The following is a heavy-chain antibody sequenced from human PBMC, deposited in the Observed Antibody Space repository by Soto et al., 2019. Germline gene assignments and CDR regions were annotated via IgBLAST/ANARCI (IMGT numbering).Heavy chain of an antibody. CDR1: GYSFTSYW. D-gene: IGHD2-15*01. J-gene: IGHJ6*02. CDR2: IYPGDSDT. Sequence: PGESLKISCKGSGYSFTSYWIVWVRQMPGKGLEWMGSIYPGDSDTRYSPSLQGQVTISADKSITTAYLQWNSLKASDTAMYFCARNQGYCERTSCYGMDVWGQGAKVTVSS. V-gene: IGHV5-51*01. CDR3: ARNQGYCERTSCYGMDV.